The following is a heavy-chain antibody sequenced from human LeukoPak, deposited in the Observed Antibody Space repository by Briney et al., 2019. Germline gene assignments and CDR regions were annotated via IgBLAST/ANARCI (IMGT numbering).Heavy chain of an antibody. D-gene: IGHD1-26*01. V-gene: IGHV4-59*12. CDR2: IYHSGST. Sequence: SETLSLTCTVSGGSISSYYWSWIRQPPGKGLEWIGNIYHSGSTYYNPSLKSRGTISLDTSERQFSLKLSSVTAADTAVYYCARGTSYSGSFDYWGQGTLVTVSS. CDR3: ARGTSYSGSFDY. J-gene: IGHJ4*02. CDR1: GGSISSYY.